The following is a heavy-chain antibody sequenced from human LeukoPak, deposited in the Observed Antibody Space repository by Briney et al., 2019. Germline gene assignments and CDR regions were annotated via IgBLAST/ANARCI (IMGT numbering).Heavy chain of an antibody. CDR3: AREWVSGIRGVATDYYYGMDV. Sequence: PGGSLRLSCAASGFTFRNYEMNWVRQAPGKGLEWVSFISSGGSTIHYADSVKGRFTISRDNSKNTLYLQMNSLRAEDTAVYYCAREWVSGIRGVATDYYYGMDVWGQGTTVTVSS. CDR2: ISSGGSTI. V-gene: IGHV3-48*03. J-gene: IGHJ6*02. CDR1: GFTFRNYE. D-gene: IGHD5-12*01.